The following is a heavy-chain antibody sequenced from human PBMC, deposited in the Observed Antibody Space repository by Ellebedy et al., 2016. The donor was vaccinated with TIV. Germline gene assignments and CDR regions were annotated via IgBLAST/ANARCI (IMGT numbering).Heavy chain of an antibody. Sequence: GESLKISCVVSGVTVSSDFMSWVRQAPGKGLEWVAGINGSGDGTDYADSVKGRFTISRDSPQNTLFLQMSSLRAEDAAVYFCARDSGMHDSFYRYAMDVWGQGTPVIVS. CDR2: INGSGDGT. V-gene: IGHV3-23*01. CDR3: ARDSGMHDSFYRYAMDV. CDR1: GVTVSSDF. J-gene: IGHJ6*02. D-gene: IGHD2-2*01.